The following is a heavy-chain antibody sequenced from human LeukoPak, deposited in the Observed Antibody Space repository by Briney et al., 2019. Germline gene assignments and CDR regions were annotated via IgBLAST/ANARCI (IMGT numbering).Heavy chain of an antibody. CDR1: GGSITGGY. J-gene: IGHJ5*02. D-gene: IGHD2-21*01. CDR3: AGGGGASSFDH. V-gene: IGHV4-59*01. Sequence: SETLSLTCIVPGGSITGGYWSWIWQPPGKGLEWIAYIYNSGRSNYNPSLKSRVTISLDTSKNQFSLKLSSVTAAHKAVYYCAGGGGASSFDHWGQGTLVTVSS. CDR2: IYNSGRS.